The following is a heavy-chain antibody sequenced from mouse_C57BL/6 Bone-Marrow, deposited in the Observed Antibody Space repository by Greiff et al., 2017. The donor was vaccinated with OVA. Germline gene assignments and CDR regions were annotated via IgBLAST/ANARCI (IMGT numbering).Heavy chain of an antibody. CDR1: GYTFTSSG. Sequence: VQLQQSGAELARPGASVKLSCKASGYTFTSSGISWVKQSTGQGLEWIGEIYPRSGNTYYNEKFKGKATMTADKSSSTAYMELRSLTSEDSAVYFCARYDDPYYFDYWGQGTTLTVSS. CDR2: IYPRSGNT. CDR3: ARYDDPYYFDY. V-gene: IGHV1-81*01. D-gene: IGHD2-3*01. J-gene: IGHJ2*01.